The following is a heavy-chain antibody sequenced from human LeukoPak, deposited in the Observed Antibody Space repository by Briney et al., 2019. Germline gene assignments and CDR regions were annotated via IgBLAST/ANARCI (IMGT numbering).Heavy chain of an antibody. CDR2: IYYSGST. J-gene: IGHJ4*02. D-gene: IGHD6-19*01. V-gene: IGHV4-59*08. CDR3: ARGAAVAPTIFDY. Sequence: SETLSLTCTVSGGSISSYYWSWIRQPPGKGLEWIGYIYYSGSTNYSPSLKSRVTISVDTSKNQFSLKLSSVTAADTAVYYCARGAAVAPTIFDYWGQGTLVTVSS. CDR1: GGSISSYY.